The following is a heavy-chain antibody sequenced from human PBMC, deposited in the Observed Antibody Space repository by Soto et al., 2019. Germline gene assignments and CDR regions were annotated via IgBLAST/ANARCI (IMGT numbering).Heavy chain of an antibody. Sequence: SETLSLTCAVSGVSISSGNWWTWVRQTPQRGLEYIGEIFHDGTANYYPSFERRVAISVDRSKNQFSLKLTSVTAADTAIYFCARLVYDTRLNYMYFDFWGQGALVTV. V-gene: IGHV4-4*02. D-gene: IGHD2-8*01. CDR1: GVSISSGNW. J-gene: IGHJ4*02. CDR2: IFHDGTA. CDR3: ARLVYDTRLNYMYFDF.